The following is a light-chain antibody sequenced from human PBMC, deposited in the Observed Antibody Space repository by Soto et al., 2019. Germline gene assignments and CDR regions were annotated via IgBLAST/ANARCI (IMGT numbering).Light chain of an antibody. J-gene: IGKJ4*01. CDR2: VAS. V-gene: IGKV1-12*01. CDR3: QQANSLPLT. Sequence: DIQLTQSPSSVSASVGDRVTITCRASQGISRWLVWYQQKPGKAPKLLISVASSLQSGVPSRFSGSGSGTDFTLTISSLQPEDFATYYCQQANSLPLTFGGGTKVEIK. CDR1: QGISRW.